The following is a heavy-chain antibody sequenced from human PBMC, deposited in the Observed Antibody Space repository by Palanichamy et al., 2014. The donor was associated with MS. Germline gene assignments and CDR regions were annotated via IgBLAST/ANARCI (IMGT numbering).Heavy chain of an antibody. J-gene: IGHJ6*02. D-gene: IGHD3-3*01. Sequence: QLVESGGGVVQSGRSLRLSCAASGFTFSSYAMHWVRQAPGKGLEWVAVISYDGSNKYYADSVKGRFTISRDNSKNTLYLQMNSLRAEDTAVYYCARDLGDFDFHGGPDYYYYGMDVWGQGTTVTVSS. CDR3: ARDLGDFDFHGGPDYYYYGMDV. CDR2: ISYDGSNK. V-gene: IGHV3-30-3*01. CDR1: GFTFSSYA.